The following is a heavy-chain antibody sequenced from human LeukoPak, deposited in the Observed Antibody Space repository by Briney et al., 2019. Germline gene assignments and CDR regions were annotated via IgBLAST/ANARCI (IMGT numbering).Heavy chain of an antibody. J-gene: IGHJ4*02. CDR2: ISGSGGST. Sequence: QTGGSLRLSCAASGFTFSSYAMSWVRQAPGKGLEWVSAISGSGGSTYYADSVKGRFTISRDNSKNTLYLQMNSLRAEDTAVYYCAKVSSGWYRIQYYFDYWGQGTLVTVSS. CDR1: GFTFSSYA. D-gene: IGHD6-19*01. CDR3: AKVSSGWYRIQYYFDY. V-gene: IGHV3-23*01.